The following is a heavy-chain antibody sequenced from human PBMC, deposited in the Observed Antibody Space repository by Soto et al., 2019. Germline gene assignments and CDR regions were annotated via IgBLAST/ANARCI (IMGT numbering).Heavy chain of an antibody. CDR1: GGSFSGYY. CDR2: INHSGST. J-gene: IGHJ5*02. V-gene: IGHV4-34*01. Sequence: SETLSLTCAVYGGSFSGYYWSWIRQPPGKGLEWIGEINHSGSTNYNPSLKSRVTISVDTSKNQFSLKLSSVTAAGTAVYYCASQGGFYDFWSGYQSGWFDPWGQGTLVTSPQ. CDR3: ASQGGFYDFWSGYQSGWFDP. D-gene: IGHD3-3*01.